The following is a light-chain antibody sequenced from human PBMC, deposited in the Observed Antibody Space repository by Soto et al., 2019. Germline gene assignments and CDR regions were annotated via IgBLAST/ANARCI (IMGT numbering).Light chain of an antibody. Sequence: EVVLTQSPGTLSLSPGERATLSCRASQSIISSYLAWYQQKPGRAPRLLIYGASSRATGIPDRFSGSGSGTDFTLIISRLEPEDVAVYYCQHYGSSPKTFGQGTKVEIK. CDR3: QHYGSSPKT. J-gene: IGKJ1*01. CDR2: GAS. CDR1: QSIISSY. V-gene: IGKV3-20*01.